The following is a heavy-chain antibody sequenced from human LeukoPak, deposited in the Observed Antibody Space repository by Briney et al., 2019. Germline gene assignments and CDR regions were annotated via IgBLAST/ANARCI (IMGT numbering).Heavy chain of an antibody. CDR1: GFTFSSYG. J-gene: IGHJ4*02. D-gene: IGHD3-10*01. V-gene: IGHV3-33*01. CDR2: IWYDGSNK. Sequence: GRSLRLSCAASGFTFSSYGMHWVRQAPDKGLEWVAVIWYDGSNKYYADSVKGRFTISRDNAKNSLYLQMNSLRAEDTAVYYCARDPDYYGAGSSDYWGQGTLVTVSS. CDR3: ARDPDYYGAGSSDY.